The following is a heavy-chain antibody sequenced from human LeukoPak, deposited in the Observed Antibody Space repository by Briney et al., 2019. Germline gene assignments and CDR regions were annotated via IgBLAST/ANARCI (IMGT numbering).Heavy chain of an antibody. CDR2: INWNGGRT. CDR1: GFTFDDYG. J-gene: IGHJ4*02. D-gene: IGHD3-10*01. Sequence: PGGSLRLSCAASGFTFDDYGMSWVRQTPGKGLEWVSGINWNGGRTDYADSVKGRFTISRDNSKSTLYLQMNSLRAEDTAVYYCAREVPGEAFDYWGQGTLVTVSS. V-gene: IGHV3-20*04. CDR3: AREVPGEAFDY.